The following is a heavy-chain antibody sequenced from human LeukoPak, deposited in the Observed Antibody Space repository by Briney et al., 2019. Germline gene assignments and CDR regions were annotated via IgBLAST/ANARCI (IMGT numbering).Heavy chain of an antibody. CDR1: GFTFTNAW. J-gene: IGHJ4*02. V-gene: IGHV3-21*01. D-gene: IGHD3-22*01. CDR3: ARAVGYDSRTLVDY. CDR2: ISSSSSYI. Sequence: GGSLRLSCEASGFTFTNAWMNWVRQAPGKGLEWVSSISSSSSYIYYADSVKGRFTISRDNAKNSLYLQMNSLRAEDTAVYYCARAVGYDSRTLVDYWGQGTLVTVSS.